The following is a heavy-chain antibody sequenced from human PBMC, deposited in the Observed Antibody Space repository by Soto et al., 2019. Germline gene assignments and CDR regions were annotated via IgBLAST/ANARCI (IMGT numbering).Heavy chain of an antibody. J-gene: IGHJ3*02. CDR3: TTDGFTGIVGI. CDR2: IRSKTSSETR. CDR1: GFPFTKAW. Sequence: GGSLRLSCAASGFPFTKAWMTWVHQAPGKGLEWVGRIRSKTSSETREYAAPVKGRFTISRDDSKNMLYLEMNSLKIEDTGVYYCTTDGFTGIVGIWGQGTMVTVSS. D-gene: IGHD3-22*01. V-gene: IGHV3-15*01.